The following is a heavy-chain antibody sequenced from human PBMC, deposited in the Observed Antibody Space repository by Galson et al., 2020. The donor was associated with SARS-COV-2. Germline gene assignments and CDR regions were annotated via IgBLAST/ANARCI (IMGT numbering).Heavy chain of an antibody. CDR1: GYTFTSYT. Sequence: ASVKVSCKASGYTFTSYTLHWVRQAPGQSLEWMGWINAGNDNTKYSQKFQGRVTITRDTSASMAYMELSSLRSEDTAVYYCATTVPGAAGMIYFQHWGQGTPVTVSS. CDR3: ATTVPGAAGMIYFQH. D-gene: IGHD6-13*01. V-gene: IGHV1-3*01. J-gene: IGHJ1*01. CDR2: INAGNDNT.